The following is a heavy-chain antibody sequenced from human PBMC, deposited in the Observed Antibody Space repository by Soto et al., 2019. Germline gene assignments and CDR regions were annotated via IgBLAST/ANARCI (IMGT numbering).Heavy chain of an antibody. CDR1: GFTFSSYA. Sequence: QVQLVESGGGVVQPGRSLRLSCAASGFTFSSYAMHWVRQAPGKGLEWVAVISYDGSNKYYADSVKGRFTISRDNSKNTLYLQMNSLRAEDTAVYYCARERIAVAGTLGYWGQGTLVTVSS. CDR3: ARERIAVAGTLGY. J-gene: IGHJ4*02. V-gene: IGHV3-30-3*01. CDR2: ISYDGSNK. D-gene: IGHD6-19*01.